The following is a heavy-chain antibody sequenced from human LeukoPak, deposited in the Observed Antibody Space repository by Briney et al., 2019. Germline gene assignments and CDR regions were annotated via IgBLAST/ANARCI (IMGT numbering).Heavy chain of an antibody. V-gene: IGHV4-34*01. CDR3: ATTSGSGSYNPPDY. D-gene: IGHD3-10*01. CDR1: GGSFSGYY. J-gene: IGHJ4*02. CDR2: INHSGST. Sequence: PSETLSLTCAVYGGSFSGYYWSWIRQPPGKGLEWFGEINHSGSTNYNPSLKSRVTISVDTSKNQFSLKLSSVTAADTAVYYCATTSGSGSYNPPDYWGQGTLVTVSS.